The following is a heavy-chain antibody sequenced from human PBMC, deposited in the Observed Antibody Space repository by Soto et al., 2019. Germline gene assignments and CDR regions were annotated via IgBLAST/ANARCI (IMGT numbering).Heavy chain of an antibody. D-gene: IGHD3-10*01. CDR2: IWYDGSNK. J-gene: IGHJ5*01. CDR3: ARDHAPAGSTPTWFDS. CDR1: GFTFSSYG. V-gene: IGHV3-33*01. Sequence: PGGSLRLSCAASGFTFSSYGMHWVRQAPGKGLEWVAVIWYDGSNKYYADSVKGRFTISKDNSKNTLYLQMNSLSAEDTAVYYLARDHAPAGSTPTWFDSWGQGT.